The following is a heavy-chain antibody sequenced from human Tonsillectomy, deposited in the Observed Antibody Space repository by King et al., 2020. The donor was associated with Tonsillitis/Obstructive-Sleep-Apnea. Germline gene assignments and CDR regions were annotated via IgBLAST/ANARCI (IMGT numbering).Heavy chain of an antibody. CDR2: ISYDGSYK. V-gene: IGHV3-30*04. CDR3: ARDSWHIPGSWYGDYLVVAGFDGFDI. D-gene: IGHD4-17*01. J-gene: IGHJ3*02. CDR1: GFTFSYYS. Sequence: VQLVESGGGVVQPGRSLRLSCAASGFTFSYYSMHWVRQAPGKGLDWVAVISYDGSYKYYADSVRGRFTISRDNSNNTVYLQMTSLTADDTAVYYCARDSWHIPGSWYGDYLVVAGFDGFDIWGQGTMVTVSS.